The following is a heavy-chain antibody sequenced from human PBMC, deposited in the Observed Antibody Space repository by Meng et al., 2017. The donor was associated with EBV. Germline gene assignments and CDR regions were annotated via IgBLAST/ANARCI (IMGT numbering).Heavy chain of an antibody. CDR2: INPYSGKA. V-gene: IGHV7-4-1*02. CDR3: ARGVEENGSHYPFDS. D-gene: IGHD1-1*01. Sequence: QVQLVQSGSECKSPGASVKVSCNPSGYTLLNYAINWMRKVPGQGLEWMGWINPYSGKATFAQGFTGRFVFSLDTPVTTAHLQISGLKTEDSAVYYCARGVEENGSHYPFDSWGQGTLVTVSS. J-gene: IGHJ4*02. CDR1: GYTLLNYA.